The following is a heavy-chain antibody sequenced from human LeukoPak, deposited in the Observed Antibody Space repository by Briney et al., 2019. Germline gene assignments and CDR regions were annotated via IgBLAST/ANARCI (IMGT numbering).Heavy chain of an antibody. Sequence: PSETLSLTCAVYGGSFSAYYWSWIRQPPGKGLEWIGEIYYSGRTDYNPSLKSRVTISLDTSKNQFSLRLSSVTAADTAVYYCARGRSPSLGDFDYWGQGALVTVSS. V-gene: IGHV4-34*01. CDR3: ARGRSPSLGDFDY. D-gene: IGHD1-26*01. CDR1: GGSFSAYY. CDR2: IYYSGRT. J-gene: IGHJ4*02.